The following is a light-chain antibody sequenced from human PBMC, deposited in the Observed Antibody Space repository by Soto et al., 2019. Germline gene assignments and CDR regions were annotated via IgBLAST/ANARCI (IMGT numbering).Light chain of an antibody. CDR3: QQFGSSPPWT. J-gene: IGKJ1*01. CDR2: GAS. CDR1: QSVSTRY. Sequence: EIVLTQSPGTLSLSPGETATLSCRASQSVSTRYLAWYQQKPGQAPRLLIYGASSRATGIPDRFSGSGSGTDFTLTISRLEPEDFAVFYCQQFGSSPPWTFGQGTKVDIK. V-gene: IGKV3-20*01.